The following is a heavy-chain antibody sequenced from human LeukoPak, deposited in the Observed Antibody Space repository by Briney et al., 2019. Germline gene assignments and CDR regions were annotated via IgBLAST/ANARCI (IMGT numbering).Heavy chain of an antibody. CDR3: ARDQYGDYALDY. Sequence: GGSLRLSCAASGFTFNTYTMNWVRQAPGKGLEWVSYISGSSGIIDYADSVRGRFTISRDTAKNSLYLQMNSLRAEDTAVYYCARDQYGDYALDYWGQGTLVTVSS. CDR2: ISGSSGII. CDR1: GFTFNTYT. V-gene: IGHV3-48*04. D-gene: IGHD4-17*01. J-gene: IGHJ4*02.